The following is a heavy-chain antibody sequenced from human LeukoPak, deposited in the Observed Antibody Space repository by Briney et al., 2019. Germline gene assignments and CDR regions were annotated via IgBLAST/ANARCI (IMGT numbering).Heavy chain of an antibody. D-gene: IGHD5-24*01. CDR1: GYTFTGYY. CDR3: ARGEMATIAYWYFDL. Sequence: ASVKVSCKASGYTFTGYYMHWVRQAPGQGLEWMGRINPNSGGTNYAQKFQGRVTMTRDTSISTAYMELSRLRSDDTAVYCCARGEMATIAYWYFDLWGRGTLVTVSS. J-gene: IGHJ2*01. CDR2: INPNSGGT. V-gene: IGHV1-2*06.